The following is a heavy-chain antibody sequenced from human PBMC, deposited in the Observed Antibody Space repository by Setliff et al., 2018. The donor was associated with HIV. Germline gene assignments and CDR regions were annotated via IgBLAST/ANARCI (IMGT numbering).Heavy chain of an antibody. CDR3: AREPRTTMIRNAFDI. CDR2: IYNSGST. CDR1: GDFFSSDYY. V-gene: IGHV4-38-2*02. D-gene: IGHD3-22*01. J-gene: IGHJ3*02. Sequence: SETLSLTCTVSGDFFSSDYYWGWIRQSPGKGLEWIGNIYNSGSTYYNPSLKSRVTISVDTSKNQFSLKLSSVTAADTAVYYCAREPRTTMIRNAFDIWGQGTMVTVSS.